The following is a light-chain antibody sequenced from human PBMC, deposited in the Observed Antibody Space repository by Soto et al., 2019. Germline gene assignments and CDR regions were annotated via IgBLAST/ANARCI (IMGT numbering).Light chain of an antibody. V-gene: IGKV3-20*01. CDR1: QRVSSSY. CDR2: GAS. CDR3: QHYDGSRS. Sequence: EIELTQSPGTLSLSAGERATLSCRASQRVSSSYLAWYQQRPGQAPRLLMYGASNRATGIPDRFSGGASGTDFTLTISRLEPEDFAVYYCQHYDGSRSFGQGTRVEI. J-gene: IGKJ1*01.